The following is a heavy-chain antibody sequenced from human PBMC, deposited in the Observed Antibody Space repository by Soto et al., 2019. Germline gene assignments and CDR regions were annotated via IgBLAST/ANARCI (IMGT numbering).Heavy chain of an antibody. CDR1: GYSFTNYW. J-gene: IGHJ4*02. V-gene: IGHV5-51*01. CDR3: ARLPLAAAYSDANS. CDR2: IYPGDSDA. D-gene: IGHD6-13*01. Sequence: GESLKISCKGSGYSFTNYWIGWVLQIPWKGLEWMGIIYPGDSDARYSPSFQGQVTISADKSISTAYLQWSSLKASDTAMYYCARLPLAAAYSDANSWGQGTLVTVSS.